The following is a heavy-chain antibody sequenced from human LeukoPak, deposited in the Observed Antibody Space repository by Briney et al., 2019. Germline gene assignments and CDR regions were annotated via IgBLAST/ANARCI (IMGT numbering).Heavy chain of an antibody. J-gene: IGHJ4*02. V-gene: IGHV3-30*02. CDR1: GFTFTSYG. CDR2: IRYDGTNK. Sequence: GGSLRLSCAASGFTFTSYGMHWIRQAPGKGLEWVAFIRYDGTNKYYADSVKDRFTISRDNSKNTLSLQMNSLRVEDTAVYYCAKDLHYYGSGYGGDYWGQGTLVTVSS. CDR3: AKDLHYYGSGYGGDY. D-gene: IGHD3-10*01.